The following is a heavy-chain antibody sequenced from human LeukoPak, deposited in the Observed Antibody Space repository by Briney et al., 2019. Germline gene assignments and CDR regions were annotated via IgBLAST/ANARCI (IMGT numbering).Heavy chain of an antibody. J-gene: IGHJ4*02. CDR1: GGSISRYY. D-gene: IGHD6-19*01. CDR3: AREPAGYSSGWYAFDY. Sequence: SETLSLTCTVSGGSISRYYWSWIRQPPGKGLEWIGYIYYSGSTNYNPSLKSRVTISVDTSKNQFSLKLSSVTAADTAVYYCAREPAGYSSGWYAFDYWGQGTLVTVSS. V-gene: IGHV4-59*01. CDR2: IYYSGST.